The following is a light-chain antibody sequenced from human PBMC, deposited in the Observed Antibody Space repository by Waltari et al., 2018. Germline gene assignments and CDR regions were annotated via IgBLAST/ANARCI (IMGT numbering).Light chain of an antibody. CDR3: ASWDDRLNSLV. CDR1: TSNIGSNT. J-gene: IGLJ3*02. CDR2: SDN. Sequence: QSVLTQPPSASGTPGPRVIISCSGITSNIGSNTVNWYQQLPGTAPTLLIFSDNQRPSGVPDRFSGSKSGTSASLAISGLQSEDEADYYCASWDDRLNSLVFGGGTELTVL. V-gene: IGLV1-44*01.